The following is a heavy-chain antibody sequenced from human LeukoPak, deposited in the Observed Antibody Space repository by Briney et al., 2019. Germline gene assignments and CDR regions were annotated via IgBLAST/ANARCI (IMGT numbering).Heavy chain of an antibody. CDR1: GGSFSGYY. J-gene: IGHJ2*01. CDR2: IYHSGST. CDR3: ARRYYGSGVWYFDL. V-gene: IGHV4-34*01. D-gene: IGHD3-10*01. Sequence: SETLSLTCAVYGGSFSGYYWSWIRQPPGKGLEWIGEIYHSGSTNYNPSLKSRVTISVDKSKNQFSLKLSSVTAADTAVYYCARRYYGSGVWYFDLWGRGTLVTVSS.